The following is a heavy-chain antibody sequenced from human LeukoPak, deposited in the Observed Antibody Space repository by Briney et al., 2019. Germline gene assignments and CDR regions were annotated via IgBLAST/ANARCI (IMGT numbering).Heavy chain of an antibody. Sequence: ASVKVSCKASGYTFTGYYMHWVRQAPGQGLEWMGWINPNSGGTNYAQKFQGRVTMTRDTSISTAYMELSRLRSDDTAVYYCARDSTEGHSTAQVLYYYYYYMDVWGKGTTVTVSS. CDR3: ARDSTEGHSTAQVLYYYYYYMDV. J-gene: IGHJ6*03. D-gene: IGHD6-13*01. V-gene: IGHV1-2*02. CDR1: GYTFTGYY. CDR2: INPNSGGT.